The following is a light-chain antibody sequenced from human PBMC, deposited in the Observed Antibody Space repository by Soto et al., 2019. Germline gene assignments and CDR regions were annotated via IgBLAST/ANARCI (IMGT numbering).Light chain of an antibody. V-gene: IGKV3-15*01. CDR2: GAS. J-gene: IGKJ1*01. Sequence: EILMTQSPATLSVSPGEGATLSCRASQSVGNNLAWYQQIPGQAPRLVMFGASTRATGIPARFSGGGSGIEFTLTISSLQSEDFAVYYCQQYSDWPRTFGQGTKVEIK. CDR1: QSVGNN. CDR3: QQYSDWPRT.